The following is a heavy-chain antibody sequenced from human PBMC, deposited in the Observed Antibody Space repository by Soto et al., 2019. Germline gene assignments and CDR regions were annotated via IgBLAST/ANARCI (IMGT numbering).Heavy chain of an antibody. CDR2: IIPIFGTA. J-gene: IGHJ4*02. CDR3: AREYGAAVAGTPFFDY. D-gene: IGHD6-19*01. V-gene: IGHV1-69*13. CDR1: GGTFSSYA. Sequence: ASVKVSCKASGGTFSSYAISWVRQAPGQGLEWMGWIIPIFGTANYAQKFQGRVTITADESTSTAYMELSSLRSEDTAVYYCAREYGAAVAGTPFFDYWGQGTLVTVSS.